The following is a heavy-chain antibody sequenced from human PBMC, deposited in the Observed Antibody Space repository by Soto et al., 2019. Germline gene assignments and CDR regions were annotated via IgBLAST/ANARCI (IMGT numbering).Heavy chain of an antibody. J-gene: IGHJ4*02. CDR2: IYYTT. CDR1: GGSSSNYY. V-gene: IGHV4-59*01. CDR3: ARTSPVAGGFDY. D-gene: IGHD6-19*01. Sequence: SETLSLTCTVSGGSSSNYYWSWIRQAPGKGLEWIGYIYYTTNYNPSLKSRVTISADTSKNQISLKLTSVTAADTAVYYCARTSPVAGGFDYWGQGTLVTVSS.